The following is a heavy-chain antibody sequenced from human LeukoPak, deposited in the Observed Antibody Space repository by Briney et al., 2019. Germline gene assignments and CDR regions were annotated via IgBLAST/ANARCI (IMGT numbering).Heavy chain of an antibody. J-gene: IGHJ4*02. D-gene: IGHD4/OR15-4a*01. V-gene: IGHV3-33*01. Sequence: PGGSLRLSCAASGFTFSSYGMRWVRQAPARGLEWVAVIGFDGNNKFYADSVKGRFTISRDNSKNTLYLQMNSLRAEDTAVYYCARGSYGAYNYCDYWGQGTLVTVSS. CDR1: GFTFSSYG. CDR2: IGFDGNNK. CDR3: ARGSYGAYNYCDY.